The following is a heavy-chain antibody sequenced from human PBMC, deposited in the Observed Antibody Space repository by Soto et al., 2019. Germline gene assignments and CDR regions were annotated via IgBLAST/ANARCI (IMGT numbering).Heavy chain of an antibody. Sequence: QVQLVQSGAEVKKPGSSVKVSCKASVGTFSSYAISWVLQAPGQGLEWMVGILPIFGTANYAQKFQGRVTIPADESTSTAYMELSSLRSEDTAVYYCARGGYYDFWSGPNWFDPWGQGTLVTVSS. V-gene: IGHV1-69*01. J-gene: IGHJ5*02. CDR2: ILPIFGTA. CDR3: ARGGYYDFWSGPNWFDP. CDR1: VGTFSSYA. D-gene: IGHD3-3*01.